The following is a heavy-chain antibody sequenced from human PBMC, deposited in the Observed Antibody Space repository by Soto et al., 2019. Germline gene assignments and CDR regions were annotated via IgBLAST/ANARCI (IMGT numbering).Heavy chain of an antibody. D-gene: IGHD1-20*01. V-gene: IGHV1-2*04. CDR3: ARVVHHIRPGAYYCCAMDV. Sequence: ASVKVSCKASGYSFTGYFIHWVRQAPGQGLEWMGWINPHSGGTKYAQKFQGWVTMTRNTSIYTAYMELSRLRPSDTAVYYCARVVHHIRPGAYYCCAMDVWGQGTTVTVS. J-gene: IGHJ6*02. CDR1: GYSFTGYF. CDR2: INPHSGGT.